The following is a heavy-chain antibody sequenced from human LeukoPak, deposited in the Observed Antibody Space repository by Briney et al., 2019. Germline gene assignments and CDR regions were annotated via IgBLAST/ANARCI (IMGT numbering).Heavy chain of an antibody. CDR1: GGSISSGGYY. V-gene: IGHV4-31*03. Sequence: SETLSLTCTVSGGSISSGGYYWSWIRQQPGKGLEWIGCIYYSGSTYYNPSLKSRVTISVDTSKNQFSLKLSSVTAADTAVYYCARSEGSSGHGMSDYWGQGTLVTVSS. J-gene: IGHJ4*02. D-gene: IGHD3-22*01. CDR2: IYYSGST. CDR3: ARSEGSSGHGMSDY.